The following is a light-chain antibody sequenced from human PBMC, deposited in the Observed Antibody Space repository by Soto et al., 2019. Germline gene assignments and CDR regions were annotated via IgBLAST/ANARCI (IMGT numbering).Light chain of an antibody. CDR3: MQPLQSWT. Sequence: DIQMTQSPSTLSASVGDRVTLTCRASQGIFRWLAWYQQKPGKAPKLLIYEASNLGSGVPSRFRGNGSGTDFTLKISRVEAEDVGVDYCMQPLQSWTFGQGTKVEIK. V-gene: IGKV1-5*01. CDR2: EAS. J-gene: IGKJ1*01. CDR1: QGIFRW.